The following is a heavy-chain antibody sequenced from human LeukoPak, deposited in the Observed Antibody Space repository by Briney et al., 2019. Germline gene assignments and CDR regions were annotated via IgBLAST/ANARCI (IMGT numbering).Heavy chain of an antibody. CDR1: GYTFTGYY. CDR2: INPNSGGT. D-gene: IGHD2-15*01. CDR3: ASLLIDGVLLGW. Sequence: ASVKVSRKASGYTFTGYYMHWVRQAPGQGLEWMGWINPNSGGTNYAQKLQGRVTMTTDTSTSTAYMELRSLRSDDTAVYYCASLLIDGVLLGWWGQGTMVTVSS. J-gene: IGHJ3*01. V-gene: IGHV1-2*02.